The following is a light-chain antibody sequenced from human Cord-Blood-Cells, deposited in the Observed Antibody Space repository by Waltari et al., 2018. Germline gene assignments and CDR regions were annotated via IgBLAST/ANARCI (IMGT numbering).Light chain of an antibody. J-gene: IGLJ1*01. CDR3: SSYTSSSTYV. CDR1: SRDLGGYNY. V-gene: IGLV2-14*01. CDR2: HVS. Sequence: QSALTQPASVSGSPGQSITISCTGTSRDLGGYNYVSWYQQPPGNAPKLMFYHVSTRPPGFANPFSGPKSGNPASLPISGLQAEDEADYYCSSYTSSSTYVFGTGTKVTVL.